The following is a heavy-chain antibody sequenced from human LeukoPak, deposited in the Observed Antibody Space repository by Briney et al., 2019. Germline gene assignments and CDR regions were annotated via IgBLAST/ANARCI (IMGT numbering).Heavy chain of an antibody. CDR2: IYSDNT. Sequence: GGSLRLSCAASGFTFSSYNMSWVRQAPGKGLEWVSFIYSDNTHYSDSVKGRFTISRDNAKNSLYLQMNSLRAEDTAVFYCATEGYSYGRAFDYWGQGTLVTVSS. J-gene: IGHJ4*02. D-gene: IGHD5-18*01. V-gene: IGHV3-21*01. CDR1: GFTFSSYN. CDR3: ATEGYSYGRAFDY.